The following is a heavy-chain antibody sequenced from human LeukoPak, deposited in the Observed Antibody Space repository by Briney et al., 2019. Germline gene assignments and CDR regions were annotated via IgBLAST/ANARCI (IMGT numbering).Heavy chain of an antibody. Sequence: GASVKVSCKASGYTLTSYGMNWVRQAPGQGLEWMGWINTNTGNPTYAQGFTGRFVFSFDTSVSTAYLQISSLKAEDTAVYYCARDLFLLRSSGWCPSGYWGQGTLVTVSS. CDR3: ARDLFLLRSSGWCPSGY. CDR1: GYTLTSYG. D-gene: IGHD6-19*01. CDR2: INTNTGNP. J-gene: IGHJ4*02. V-gene: IGHV7-4-1*02.